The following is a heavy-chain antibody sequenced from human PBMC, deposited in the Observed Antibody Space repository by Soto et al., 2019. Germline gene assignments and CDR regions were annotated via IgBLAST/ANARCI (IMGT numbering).Heavy chain of an antibody. CDR2: ISSSSRTI. CDR3: ARDRFDYYDSSGYWRFDP. Sequence: EVQLVESGGGLVQPGGSLRLSCAASGFTFSSYSMNWVRQAPGKGLEWVSYISSSSRTIYYADSVKGRFTISRDNAKNSLYLQMNSLRAEDKAVYYCARDRFDYYDSSGYWRFDPWGQGTLVTVSS. CDR1: GFTFSSYS. V-gene: IGHV3-48*01. J-gene: IGHJ5*02. D-gene: IGHD3-22*01.